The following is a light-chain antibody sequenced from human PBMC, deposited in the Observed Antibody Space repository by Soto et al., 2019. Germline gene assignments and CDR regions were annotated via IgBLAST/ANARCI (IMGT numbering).Light chain of an antibody. CDR1: QSVSSSY. Sequence: EIVLTQSPGTLSLSPGERATLSCRASQSVSSSYLAWYQQKPGQAPRLLIYGASSRATGIPDRFSGSVSGTGFTLTISRLEPEDFAVYYCQQLNSYPLTFGPGTTVDIK. V-gene: IGKV3-20*01. CDR2: GAS. CDR3: QQLNSYPLT. J-gene: IGKJ3*01.